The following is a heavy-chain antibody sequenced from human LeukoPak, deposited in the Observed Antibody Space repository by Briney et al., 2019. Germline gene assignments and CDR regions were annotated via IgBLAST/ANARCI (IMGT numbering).Heavy chain of an antibody. CDR1: GISMSSGAFY. J-gene: IGHJ3*02. Sequence: SQTLSLTCTVSGISMSSGAFYWSWIRQHPGKGLEWIGNIYYSGSTYYNPSLKSRVTISVDRSKNQFSLKLTSVTAADTAVYYCARAFPFDDYGDPDAFDIWGQGTMVTVSS. D-gene: IGHD4-17*01. CDR3: ARAFPFDDYGDPDAFDI. V-gene: IGHV4-30-4*08. CDR2: IYYSGST.